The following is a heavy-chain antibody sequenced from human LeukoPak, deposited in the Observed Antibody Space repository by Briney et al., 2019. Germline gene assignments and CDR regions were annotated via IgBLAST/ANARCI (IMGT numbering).Heavy chain of an antibody. V-gene: IGHV4-39*01. CDR3: ARHYYASRYYYYYYMDV. J-gene: IGHJ6*03. CDR1: GGSFSSYY. D-gene: IGHD3-10*01. Sequence: PSETLSLTCAVYGGSFSSYYWGWIRQPPGKGLEWIGSIYYSGSTYYNPSLKSRVTISVDTSKNQFSLKLNSVTAADTAVYYCARHYYASRYYYYYYMDVWGKGTTVTISS. CDR2: IYYSGST.